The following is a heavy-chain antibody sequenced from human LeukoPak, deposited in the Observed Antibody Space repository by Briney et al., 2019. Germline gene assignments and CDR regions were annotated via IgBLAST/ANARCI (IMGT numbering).Heavy chain of an antibody. V-gene: IGHV4-59*01. CDR2: IYYSGST. Sequence: SETLSLTCSVSGGSISTYYWTWIRQPPGKGLEWLGYIYYSGSTNYNPSLKSRVTISLDTSKNQFSLKLSFVTAADTAVYYCARAILSGYPDSWGQGTLVIVFS. D-gene: IGHD3-3*01. J-gene: IGHJ4*02. CDR1: GGSISTYY. CDR3: ARAILSGYPDS.